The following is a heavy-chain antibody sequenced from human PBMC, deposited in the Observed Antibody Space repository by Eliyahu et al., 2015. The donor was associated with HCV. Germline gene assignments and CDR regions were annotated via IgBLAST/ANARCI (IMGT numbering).Heavy chain of an antibody. CDR3: ARLSYDYVWGYYRAPDS. V-gene: IGHV4-39*01. CDR1: GASISXSXFF. J-gene: IGHJ4*02. D-gene: IGHD3-16*02. CDR2: ISYSGST. Sequence: QLQLQESGPGLVKPSXTLSLTCTVSGASISXSXFFWGWIRQPPGKGLEWIGSISYSGSTYYNPSLRSRVSISVDTSKNEFSLKLTSVSATDTAVYYCARLSYDYVWGYYRAPDSWGQGTLVAVSS.